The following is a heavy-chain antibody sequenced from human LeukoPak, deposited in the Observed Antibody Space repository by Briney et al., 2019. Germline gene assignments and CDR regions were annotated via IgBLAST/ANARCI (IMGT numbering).Heavy chain of an antibody. CDR1: GFTLSDYG. Sequence: PGGSLRLSCAVSGFTLSDYGIHWVRQAPGKGLEWVTNISSEGTIKYADSVKGRFTVSRDSSKNTVYLQMNSLRAGDTAVYYCTRDVLPSGSRAFDIWGQGTMVTVSS. CDR3: TRDVLPSGSRAFDI. V-gene: IGHV3-33*01. D-gene: IGHD3-10*01. CDR2: ISSEGTIK. J-gene: IGHJ3*02.